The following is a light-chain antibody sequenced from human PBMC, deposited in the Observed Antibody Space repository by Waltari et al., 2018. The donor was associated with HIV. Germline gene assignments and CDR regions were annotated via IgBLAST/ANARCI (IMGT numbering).Light chain of an antibody. CDR2: GND. Sequence: SSELTQDPAVSVALGQTVRITCQGDSLRRYYASWYQQKPGQAPLLVVHGNDKPTSGIPDRFSGSSSGNTASLTITGAQAEDEADYYCNSRDSSGHHLVFATGTTVTVL. J-gene: IGLJ1*01. CDR3: NSRDSSGHHLV. CDR1: SLRRYY. V-gene: IGLV3-19*01.